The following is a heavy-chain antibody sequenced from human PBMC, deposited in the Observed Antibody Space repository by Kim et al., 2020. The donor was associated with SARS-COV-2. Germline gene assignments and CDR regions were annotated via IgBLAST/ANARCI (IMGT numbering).Heavy chain of an antibody. CDR2: IDSDGRGS. CDR3: IGDNIQPGDI. CDR1: GFAFSQYW. V-gene: IGHV3-74*03. J-gene: IGHJ3*02. Sequence: GGSLRLSCAASGFAFSQYWMHWVRQAPGQGLVWVSQIDSDGRGSSYADAVQGRFTTSRDNAKSTLYLQMNSLRVEDTAMYYCIGDNIQPGDIWGQGTMVTVSS.